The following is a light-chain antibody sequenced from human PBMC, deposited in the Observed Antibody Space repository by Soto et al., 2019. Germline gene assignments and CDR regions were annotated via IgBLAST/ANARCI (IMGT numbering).Light chain of an antibody. V-gene: IGKV3D-20*01. J-gene: IGKJ5*01. Sequence: VVLTQSPATLSLSPGERAALSCGASESVSSNQLAWYQQEPGLAPRLLIYDASSRASGIPERFSGSGSGTGFSLTISSLEPEDSAVYYCQQYGSSPITFGQGTRLEIK. CDR3: QQYGSSPIT. CDR2: DAS. CDR1: ESVSSNQ.